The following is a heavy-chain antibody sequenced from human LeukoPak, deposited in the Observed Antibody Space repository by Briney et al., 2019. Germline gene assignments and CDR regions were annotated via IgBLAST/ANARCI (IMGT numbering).Heavy chain of an antibody. J-gene: IGHJ4*02. CDR2: IYYSGST. CDR1: GGSISSSSYY. V-gene: IGHV4-39*01. CDR3: ARLGHPASSSWYFDY. D-gene: IGHD6-13*01. Sequence: SETLSLTCTVSGGSISSSSYYWGWIRQPPGKGLEWIGSIYYSGSTYYNPSLKSRVTISVDTSKNQFSLNLSSVTAADTAVYYCARLGHPASSSWYFDYWGQGALVTVSS.